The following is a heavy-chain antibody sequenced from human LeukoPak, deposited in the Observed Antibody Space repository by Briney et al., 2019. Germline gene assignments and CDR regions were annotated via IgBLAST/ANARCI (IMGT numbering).Heavy chain of an antibody. D-gene: IGHD2-15*01. CDR1: GFTFSSYA. V-gene: IGHV3-30*04. CDR3: AKIVHRTAGCFDY. Sequence: GGSLRLSCAASGFTFSSYAMHWVRQAPGKGLEWVAVISYDGSNKYYADSVKGRFTISRDNSKNTLYLQMNSLRAEDTAVYYCAKIVHRTAGCFDYWGQGTLVTVSS. CDR2: ISYDGSNK. J-gene: IGHJ4*02.